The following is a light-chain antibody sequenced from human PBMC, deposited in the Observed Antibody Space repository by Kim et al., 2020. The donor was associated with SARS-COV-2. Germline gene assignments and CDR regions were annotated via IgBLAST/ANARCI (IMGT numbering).Light chain of an antibody. J-gene: IGLJ2*01. CDR2: DVT. CDR3: GSYSGSSTLHVV. Sequence: SITLPCTGTSSDVGGYNYVSWYRQHPGKAPKLTIYDVTNRPSGVSNRFSGSKSGNTASLTISGLQAEDEADYFCGSYSGSSTLHVVFGGGTQLTVL. V-gene: IGLV2-14*03. CDR1: SSDVGGYNY.